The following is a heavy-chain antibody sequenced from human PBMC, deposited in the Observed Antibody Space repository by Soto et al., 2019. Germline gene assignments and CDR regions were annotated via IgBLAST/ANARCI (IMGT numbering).Heavy chain of an antibody. CDR1: GFTFSSYW. Sequence: GGSLRLSCAASGFTFSSYWMHWVRQAPGKGLVWVSRINSDGSSTSYADSVKGRFTISRDNAKNTLYLQMNSLRAEDTAVYYCARVSPSMGGHPAATKTFDYWGQGTLVTVSS. CDR3: ARVSPSMGGHPAATKTFDY. V-gene: IGHV3-74*01. D-gene: IGHD2-2*01. CDR2: INSDGSST. J-gene: IGHJ4*02.